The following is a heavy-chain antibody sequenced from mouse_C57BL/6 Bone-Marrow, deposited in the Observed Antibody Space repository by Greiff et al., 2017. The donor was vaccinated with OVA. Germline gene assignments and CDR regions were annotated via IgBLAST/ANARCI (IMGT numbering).Heavy chain of an antibody. V-gene: IGHV7-1*01. J-gene: IGHJ4*01. Sequence: EVQGVESGGGLVQSGRSLRLSCATSGFTFSDFYMEWVRQAPGKGLEWIAASRNKANDYTTEYSASVKGRFIVSRDTSQSILYLQMNALRAEDTAIYYCSRDAGYDYSNYAMDYWGQGTSVTVSS. CDR3: SRDAGYDYSNYAMDY. D-gene: IGHD2-4*01. CDR1: GFTFSDFY. CDR2: SRNKANDYTT.